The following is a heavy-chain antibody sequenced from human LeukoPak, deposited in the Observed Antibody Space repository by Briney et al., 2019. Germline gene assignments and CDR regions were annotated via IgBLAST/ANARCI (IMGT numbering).Heavy chain of an antibody. J-gene: IGHJ6*03. CDR2: IYNRGST. Sequence: PQSLSLTCALSGGSTSIVSSSWGRHPHGEGRGWVGYIYNRGSTIYHPSHKSRVTISVDTSKNQFSLKLSSVTAADTAVYYCARAVLTIVGVVTRYYYYYLDVWGKGTTLTLSS. V-gene: IGHV4-59*01. D-gene: IGHD3-3*01. CDR1: GGSTSIVS. CDR3: ARAVLTIVGVVTRYYYYYLDV.